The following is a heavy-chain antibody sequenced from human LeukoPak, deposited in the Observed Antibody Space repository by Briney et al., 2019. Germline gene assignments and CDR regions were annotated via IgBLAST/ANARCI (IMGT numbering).Heavy chain of an antibody. D-gene: IGHD3-22*01. CDR2: IYTSGST. CDR1: GGSISSYY. V-gene: IGHV4-4*07. J-gene: IGHJ6*04. CDR3: ARDLYYYDSSGYRMMDV. Sequence: PSETLSLTCTVSGGSISSYYWSWIRQPAGKGLEWIGRIYTSGSTNYNPSLKSRVTMSVDTSKNQFSLKLSSVTAADTAVYYCARDLYYYDSSGYRMMDVWGKGTTVTISS.